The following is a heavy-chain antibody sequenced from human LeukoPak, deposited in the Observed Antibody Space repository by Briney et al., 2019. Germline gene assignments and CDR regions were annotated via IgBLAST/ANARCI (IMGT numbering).Heavy chain of an antibody. D-gene: IGHD4-17*01. CDR1: GGSFSGYY. J-gene: IGHJ4*02. CDR3: ATDRAGDSWVDY. V-gene: IGHV4-34*01. Sequence: SETLSLTCAVYGGSFSGYYWSWIRQPPGKGLEWIGEINHSGSTNYNPSLKSRVTISVDTSKNQFSLKLSSVTAADTAVYYCATDRAGDSWVDYWGQGTLVTVSS. CDR2: INHSGST.